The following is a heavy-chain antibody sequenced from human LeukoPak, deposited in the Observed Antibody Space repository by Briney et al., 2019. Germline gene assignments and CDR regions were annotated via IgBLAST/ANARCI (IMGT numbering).Heavy chain of an antibody. CDR1: GYTFTDFY. V-gene: IGHV1-2*06. CDR3: ARDDTVTTLPFDY. D-gene: IGHD4-17*01. CDR2: LNPNSGGT. Sequence: ASVKVSCKASGYTFTDFYIHRVRQAPGQGLQWMGRLNPNSGGTENAQNFQGRVTMSRDTSISTAYMELIRLRADDTAVYYCARDDTVTTLPFDYWGQGTLVTVSS. J-gene: IGHJ4*02.